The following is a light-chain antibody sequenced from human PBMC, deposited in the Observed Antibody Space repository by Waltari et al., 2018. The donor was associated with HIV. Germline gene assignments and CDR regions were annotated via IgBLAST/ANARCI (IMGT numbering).Light chain of an antibody. CDR3: CSYAGSDTLV. V-gene: IGLV2-23*02. Sequence: QSALTQPASVSGSPGQSITISCTGTNSDVGNYNLVSWYRQHPDKAPKLLIFEVTRRPSGVAYRCSGYKSGNTASLTISGLQAEDEADYYCCSYAGSDTLVFGGGTKLTVL. CDR2: EVT. CDR1: NSDVGNYNL. J-gene: IGLJ3*02.